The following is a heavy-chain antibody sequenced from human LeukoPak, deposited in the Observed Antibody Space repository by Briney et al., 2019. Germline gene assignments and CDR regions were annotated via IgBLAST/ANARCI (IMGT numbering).Heavy chain of an antibody. D-gene: IGHD3-3*01. CDR3: ARAGDFWSGYYHGMDV. J-gene: IGHJ6*02. CDR1: GGSFSGYY. V-gene: IGHV4-34*01. Sequence: SETLSLACAVYGGSFSGYYWSWIRQPPGKGLEWIGEINHSGSTNYNPSLKSRVTISVDTSKNQFSLKLSSVTAADTAVYYCARAGDFWSGYYHGMDVWGQGTTVTVSS. CDR2: INHSGST.